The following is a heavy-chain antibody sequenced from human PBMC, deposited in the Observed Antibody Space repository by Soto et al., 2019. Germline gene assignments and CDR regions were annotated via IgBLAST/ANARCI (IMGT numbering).Heavy chain of an antibody. D-gene: IGHD3-22*01. CDR3: AEQNDSSGYYSDY. V-gene: IGHV4-34*01. Sequence: PSETLSLTCAVYGGSFSGYYWSWIRQPPGKGLEWIGEINHSGSTNYNPSLKSRVTISVDTSKNQFSLKLSSVTAADTAVYYCAEQNDSSGYYSDYWGQGTLVTVSS. J-gene: IGHJ4*02. CDR1: GGSFSGYY. CDR2: INHSGST.